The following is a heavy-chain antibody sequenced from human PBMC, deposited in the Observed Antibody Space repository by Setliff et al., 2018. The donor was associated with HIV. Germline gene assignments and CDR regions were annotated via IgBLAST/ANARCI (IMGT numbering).Heavy chain of an antibody. D-gene: IGHD3-16*01. CDR3: AKHDFGEGSCFDP. CDR2: VYHSGKT. V-gene: IGHV4-38-2*02. J-gene: IGHJ5*02. Sequence: SETLSLTCTVPGQFISEGYYWGWIRQPPGKGLEWIGSVYHSGKTYYNPSLESRVTMSADTSKNQISLMLRSMTAADTAVYYCAKHDFGEGSCFDPWGQGSLVTVSS. CDR1: GQFISEGYY.